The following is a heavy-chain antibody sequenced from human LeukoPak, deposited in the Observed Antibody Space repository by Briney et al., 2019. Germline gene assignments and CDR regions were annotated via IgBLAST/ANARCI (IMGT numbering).Heavy chain of an antibody. CDR2: ISAYNGNT. J-gene: IGHJ4*02. V-gene: IGHV1-18*01. CDR1: GGTFSSYA. CDR3: ARDAIWFGEFGSQVLPGDY. D-gene: IGHD3-10*01. Sequence: GASVKVSCKASGGTFSSYAISWVRQAPGQGLEWMGWISAYNGNTNYAQKLQGRVTMTTDTSTSTAYMELRSLRSDDTAVYYCARDAIWFGEFGSQVLPGDYWGQGTLVTVSS.